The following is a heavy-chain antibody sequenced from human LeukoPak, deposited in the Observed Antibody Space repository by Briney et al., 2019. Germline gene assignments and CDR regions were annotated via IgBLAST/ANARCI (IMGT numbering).Heavy chain of an antibody. Sequence: GGSLRLSCAASGFTFSSYAMSWVRQAPGKGLEWVSAISGSGGSTYYADSVKGRFTISRDNSKNTLYLQMNSLRAEDTAVCYCAKDRAAPGAFDIWGQGTMVTVSS. CDR2: ISGSGGST. CDR1: GFTFSSYA. J-gene: IGHJ3*02. V-gene: IGHV3-23*01. CDR3: AKDRAAPGAFDI. D-gene: IGHD3-10*01.